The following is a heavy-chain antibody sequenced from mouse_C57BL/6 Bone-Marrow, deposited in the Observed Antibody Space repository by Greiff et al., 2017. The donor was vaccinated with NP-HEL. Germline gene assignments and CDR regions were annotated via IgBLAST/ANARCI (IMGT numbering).Heavy chain of an antibody. CDR2: ISSGGSYT. J-gene: IGHJ4*01. CDR1: GFTFSSYG. V-gene: IGHV5-6*01. Sequence: EVKLVESGGDLVKPGGSLKLSCAASGFTFSSYGMSWVRQTPDTRLEWVATISSGGSYTYYPDSVKGRFTISRDNAKNTLYLQMSSLKSEDTAMYYCARHPTTVVAPYDKDYWGQGTSVTVSS. D-gene: IGHD1-1*01. CDR3: ARHPTTVVAPYDKDY.